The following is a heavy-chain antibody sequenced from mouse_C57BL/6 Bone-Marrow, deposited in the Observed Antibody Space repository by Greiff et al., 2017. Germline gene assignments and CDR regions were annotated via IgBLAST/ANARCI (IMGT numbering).Heavy chain of an antibody. J-gene: IGHJ2*01. CDR3: ARRDYGSSYGY. CDR2: IDPSDSYT. V-gene: IGHV1-50*01. D-gene: IGHD1-1*01. CDR1: GYTFTSYW. Sequence: VQLQQPGAELVKPGASVKLSCKASGYTFTSYWMQWVKQRPGQGLEWIGEIDPSDSYTNYNHKFKGKATLTVDTSSSTAYMQLSSLTSEDSAVYYCARRDYGSSYGYWGQGTTLTVSS.